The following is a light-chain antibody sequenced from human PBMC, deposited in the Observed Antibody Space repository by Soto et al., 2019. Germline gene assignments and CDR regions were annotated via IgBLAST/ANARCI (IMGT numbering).Light chain of an antibody. CDR2: DAS. Sequence: EIVLTQSPATLSLSPGERATLSCRASQSVSSYLAWYQQKPGQAPRLLIYDASNRATGIPARFSGSGSGTDFTLTIRSLEPEDFAVYYCKQRRNWPPTFRHETRLEIK. J-gene: IGKJ5*01. CDR3: KQRRNWPPT. V-gene: IGKV3-11*01. CDR1: QSVSSY.